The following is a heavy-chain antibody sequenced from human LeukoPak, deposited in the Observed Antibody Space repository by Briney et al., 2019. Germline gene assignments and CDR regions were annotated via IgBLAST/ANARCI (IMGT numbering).Heavy chain of an antibody. CDR2: INGDGSIT. D-gene: IGHD5-18*01. Sequence: QPGGSLRLSCAASGFIFSRYWMYWVSQGPGNGLEWVSGINGDGSITIYADSVKGRFTTSRDNRKNTLYVHMNSLRDEDTAVYYCARVVETSRLGDDYWGQGTLVTVSS. V-gene: IGHV3-74*01. CDR3: ARVVETSRLGDDY. CDR1: GFIFSRYW. J-gene: IGHJ4*02.